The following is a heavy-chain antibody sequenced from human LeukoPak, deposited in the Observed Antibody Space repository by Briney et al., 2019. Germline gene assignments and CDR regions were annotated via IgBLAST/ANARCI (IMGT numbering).Heavy chain of an antibody. D-gene: IGHD6-13*01. CDR3: AREGIAAAGTGRYYYYYYYMDV. CDR2: INPSGGST. CDR1: GYTFTSFY. J-gene: IGHJ6*03. V-gene: IGHV1-46*01. Sequence: GASVKVSCKASGYTFTSFYMHWVRQAPGQGLEWMGIINPSGGSTSYAQKFQGRVTMTRDTSTSTVYMELSSLRSEDTAVYYCAREGIAAAGTGRYYYYYYYMDVWGKGTTVTVSS.